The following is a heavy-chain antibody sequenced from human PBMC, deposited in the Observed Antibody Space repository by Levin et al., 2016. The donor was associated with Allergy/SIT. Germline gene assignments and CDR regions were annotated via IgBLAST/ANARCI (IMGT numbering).Heavy chain of an antibody. V-gene: IGHV5-10-1*01. CDR2: IDPSDSYT. J-gene: IGHJ3*02. D-gene: IGHD6-19*01. Sequence: VRQMPGKGLEWMGRIDPSDSYTNYSPSFQGHVTISADKSISTAYLQWSSLKASDTAMYYCARPETGSIAVAGTGSDAFDIWGQGDNGHRLL. CDR3: ARPETGSIAVAGTGSDAFDI.